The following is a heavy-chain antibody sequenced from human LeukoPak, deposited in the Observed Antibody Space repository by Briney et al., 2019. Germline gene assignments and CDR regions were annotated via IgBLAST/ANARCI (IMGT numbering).Heavy chain of an antibody. CDR2: ISAYNGNT. CDR1: GGTFSSYA. J-gene: IGHJ4*02. Sequence: ASVKVSCKASGGTFSSYAISWVRQAPGQGLEWMGWISAYNGNTNYAQKLQGRVTMTTDTSTSTAYMELRSLRSDDTAVYYCATVGSHYFWSGYSYYFDYWGQGTLVTVSS. D-gene: IGHD3-3*01. CDR3: ATVGSHYFWSGYSYYFDY. V-gene: IGHV1-18*01.